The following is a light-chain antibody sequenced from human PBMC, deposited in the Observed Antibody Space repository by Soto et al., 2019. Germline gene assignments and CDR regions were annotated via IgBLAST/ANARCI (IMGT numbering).Light chain of an antibody. V-gene: IGKV2-24*01. CDR1: QSLVHSDGNTY. Sequence: DVVMTQNPLSSLVTLGQPASISCRSSQSLVHSDGNTYLSWFHHRPGHPPRILIYKVSKRFSGVPDRFGGSGSGTYFTLKIDRVEADDVGLYYCMQLSHFPWTFGQGTKVDIK. CDR3: MQLSHFPWT. CDR2: KVS. J-gene: IGKJ1*01.